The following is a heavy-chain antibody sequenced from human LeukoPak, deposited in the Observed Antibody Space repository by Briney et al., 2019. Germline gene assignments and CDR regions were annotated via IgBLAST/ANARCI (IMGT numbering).Heavy chain of an antibody. Sequence: GGSLRLSCAASGFTFSSYSMNWVRQAPGKGLEWVSSISSSSSYIYYADSVNGLFTISRDNAKTSLYLQMDSMRAEDTAVYYCARLDYYGSGSYYLLPDYWGQRTLVTVSS. J-gene: IGHJ4*02. CDR2: ISSSSSYI. CDR1: GFTFSSYS. CDR3: ARLDYYGSGSYYLLPDY. D-gene: IGHD3-10*01. V-gene: IGHV3-21*01.